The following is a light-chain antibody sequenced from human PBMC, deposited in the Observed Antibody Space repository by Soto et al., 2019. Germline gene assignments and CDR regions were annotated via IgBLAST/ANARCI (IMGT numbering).Light chain of an antibody. CDR1: SGDVGGYNY. CDR2: EVS. V-gene: IGLV2-8*01. J-gene: IGLJ1*01. Sequence: QPTSESGSHGEVVTISRTETSGDVGGYNYVSWYQQHPGKAPKLMIFEVSERPSGVPDRFSASKSGNTASLTVSGLQAEDEADYYCSSYAGSNNYVFGTGTKVTVL. CDR3: SSYAGSNNYV.